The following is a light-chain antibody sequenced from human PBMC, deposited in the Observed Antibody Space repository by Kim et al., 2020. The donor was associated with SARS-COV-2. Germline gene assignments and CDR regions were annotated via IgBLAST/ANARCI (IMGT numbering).Light chain of an antibody. V-gene: IGLV6-57*01. Sequence: GKTVTISHPRNSGSIASNYVQWYQQRPGSSPTTVIYEDNQRPSGFPDRFSGSIDSSSNSASLPISGLKTEDEADYCCQSYDSSNQVFGGGTQVTVL. CDR2: EDN. CDR1: SGSIASNY. CDR3: QSYDSSNQV. J-gene: IGLJ3*02.